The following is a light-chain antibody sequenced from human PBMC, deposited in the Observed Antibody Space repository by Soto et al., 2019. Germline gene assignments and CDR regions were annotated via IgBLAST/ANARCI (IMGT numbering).Light chain of an antibody. Sequence: DIQITQSPSTVSASVRERVTITCRASQSISSWLAWYQQKPGKAPKLLIYDASSLESGVPSRFSGSGSGTEFTLTISSLQPDDFATYYCQQYNSYSWTFGQGTKVDIK. V-gene: IGKV1-5*01. CDR2: DAS. CDR3: QQYNSYSWT. CDR1: QSISSW. J-gene: IGKJ1*01.